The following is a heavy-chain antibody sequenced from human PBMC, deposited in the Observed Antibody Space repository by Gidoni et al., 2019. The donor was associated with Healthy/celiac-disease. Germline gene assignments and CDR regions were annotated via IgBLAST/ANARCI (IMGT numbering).Heavy chain of an antibody. CDR2: ISSSSSTI. V-gene: IGHV3-48*01. CDR1: GFTFSSYS. Sequence: EVQLVESGGGLVQPGGSLRLSCAASGFTFSSYSMNWVRQAPGKGLEWVSYISSSSSTIYYADSVKGRFTISRDNAQNSLYLQMNSLRAEDTAVYYCAREGGRYYDFWSGPHYWGQGTLVTVSS. D-gene: IGHD3-3*01. CDR3: AREGGRYYDFWSGPHY. J-gene: IGHJ4*02.